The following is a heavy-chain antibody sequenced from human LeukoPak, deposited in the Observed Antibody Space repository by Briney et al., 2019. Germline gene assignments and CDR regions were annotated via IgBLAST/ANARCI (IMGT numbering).Heavy chain of an antibody. D-gene: IGHD5-24*01. V-gene: IGHV4-38-2*02. CDR3: ARDLASVEMATIVVSAFDI. J-gene: IGHJ3*02. CDR2: IYHSGST. Sequence: SETLSLTCTVSGYSISSGYYWGWIRQPPGKGLEWIGSIYHSGSTYYNPSLKSRVTISVDTSKNQFSLKLSSVTAADTAVYYCARDLASVEMATIVVSAFDIWGQGTMVTVSS. CDR1: GYSISSGYY.